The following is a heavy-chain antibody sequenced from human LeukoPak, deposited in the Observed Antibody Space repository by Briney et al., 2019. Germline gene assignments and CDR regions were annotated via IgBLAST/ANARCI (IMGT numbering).Heavy chain of an antibody. J-gene: IGHJ6*02. CDR2: MNPNSGNT. D-gene: IGHD3-10*01. V-gene: IGHV1-8*01. Sequence: ASVKVSCKASGYTFTSYDINWVRQATGQGLEWMGWMNPNSGNTGYAQKFQGRVTMTRNTSISTAYMELSSLRSEDTAAYYCARRRITMVRGVIIRDYYYYYGMDVWGQGTTVTVSS. CDR1: GYTFTSYD. CDR3: ARRRITMVRGVIIRDYYYYYGMDV.